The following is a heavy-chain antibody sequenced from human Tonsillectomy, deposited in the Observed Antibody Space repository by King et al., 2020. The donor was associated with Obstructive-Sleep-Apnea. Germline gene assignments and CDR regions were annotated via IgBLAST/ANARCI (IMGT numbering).Heavy chain of an antibody. J-gene: IGHJ4*02. D-gene: IGHD3-10*01. CDR1: GGSISSYY. CDR2: IHTSGST. Sequence: QLQESGPGLVKPSETLSLTCTVSGGSISSYYWSWIRQPAGKGMEWIGRIHTSGSTNYNPSRKSRVTMSVDTSKKQFSLKLSSVTAADTAVYYCASWKVRGVIQEYWGQGTLVTVSS. V-gene: IGHV4-4*07. CDR3: ASWKVRGVIQEY.